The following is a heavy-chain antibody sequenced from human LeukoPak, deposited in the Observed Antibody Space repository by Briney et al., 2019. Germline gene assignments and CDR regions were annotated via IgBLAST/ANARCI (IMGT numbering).Heavy chain of an antibody. Sequence: PGGSLRLSCAASGFIFNNYAMNWVPQAPGKGVEWVSGISGGGGSTYYADSVKGRFTISRDNSEDTLYLQMNSLRAEDTAIYHCARGGRYCTTTNCYIGKWGQGTLVTVSS. CDR1: GFIFNNYA. V-gene: IGHV3-23*01. CDR2: ISGGGGST. J-gene: IGHJ4*02. D-gene: IGHD2-2*02. CDR3: ARGGRYCTTTNCYIGK.